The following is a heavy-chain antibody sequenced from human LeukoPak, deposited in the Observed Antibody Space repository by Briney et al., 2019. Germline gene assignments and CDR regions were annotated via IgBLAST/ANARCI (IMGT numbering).Heavy chain of an antibody. D-gene: IGHD5-12*01. CDR2: VNGDGTTT. CDR3: AVKGGYNDPDAPFDY. Sequence: GGSLRLSCAASGFTFSRYWMHWVRQAPGKGLEWVSRVNGDGTTTTYADSVKGRFTISRDNAKNTLYLRMNSLRVEDTAVYYCAVKGGYNDPDAPFDYWGPGNLDTVSS. CDR1: GFTFSRYW. V-gene: IGHV3-74*01. J-gene: IGHJ4*02.